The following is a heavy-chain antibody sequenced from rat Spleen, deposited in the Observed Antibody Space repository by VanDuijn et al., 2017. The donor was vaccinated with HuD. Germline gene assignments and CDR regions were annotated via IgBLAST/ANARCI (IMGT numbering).Heavy chain of an antibody. V-gene: IGHV5-25*01. Sequence: EVQLVESGGGVVQPGRSLKLSCAASGFTFSNYYMAWVRQAPTKGLEWVASITNTGGSTYYPDSVKGRFTISRDNAKSTLYLQMNSLRAEDTATYYCARHEDNFGWFAYWGQGTLVTVSS. CDR2: ITNTGGST. J-gene: IGHJ3*01. CDR3: ARHEDNFGWFAY. CDR1: GFTFSNYY. D-gene: IGHD1-10*01.